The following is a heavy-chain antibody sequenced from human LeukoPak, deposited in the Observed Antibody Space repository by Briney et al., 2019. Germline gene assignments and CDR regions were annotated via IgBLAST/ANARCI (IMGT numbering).Heavy chain of an antibody. CDR1: GGSFSGYY. Sequence: PSETLSLTCAVYGGSFSGYYWSWIRQPPGKGLEWIGEINHSGSTNYNPSLKSRVTISVDTSKNQFSLKLSSVTAADTAVYYCASTPTPLVMTTGSYYYYMDVWGKGTTVTVSS. J-gene: IGHJ6*03. D-gene: IGHD4-17*01. V-gene: IGHV4-34*01. CDR2: INHSGST. CDR3: ASTPTPLVMTTGSYYYYMDV.